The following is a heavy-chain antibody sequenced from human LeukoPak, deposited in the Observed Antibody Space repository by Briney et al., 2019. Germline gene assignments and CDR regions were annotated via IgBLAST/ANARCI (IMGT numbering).Heavy chain of an antibody. CDR1: GGSISSYY. J-gene: IGHJ4*02. Sequence: SETLSLTCTVSGGSISSYYWSWIRQPPGKGLEWIGYIYYSGSTNYNPSLKSRVTISVDTSKNQFSLQLNSVTPEDTAVYYCAREYPGVKTGGFDYWGQGTLVTVSS. D-gene: IGHD2-15*01. CDR2: IYYSGST. V-gene: IGHV4-59*12. CDR3: AREYPGVKTGGFDY.